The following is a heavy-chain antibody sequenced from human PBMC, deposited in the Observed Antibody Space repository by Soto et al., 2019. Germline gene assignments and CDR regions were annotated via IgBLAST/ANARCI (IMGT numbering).Heavy chain of an antibody. CDR1: GGSISSYY. J-gene: IGHJ5*02. D-gene: IGHD3-16*02. CDR2: IYYSGST. V-gene: IGHV4-59*06. Sequence: SETLSLTCTVSGGSISSYYWSWIRQHPGKGLEWIGYIYYSGSTYYNPSLKSRVTISVDTSKNRFSLKLSSVTAADTAVYYCARENYDYVWGSYRTSNWFDPWGQGTLVTVSS. CDR3: ARENYDYVWGSYRTSNWFDP.